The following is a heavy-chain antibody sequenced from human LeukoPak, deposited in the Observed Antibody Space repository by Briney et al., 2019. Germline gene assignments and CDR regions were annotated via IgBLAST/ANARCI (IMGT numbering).Heavy chain of an antibody. D-gene: IGHD6-19*01. J-gene: IGHJ4*02. CDR3: ARESTTVAGTFDY. Sequence: SETLSLTCAVHGGSFSGYYWSWIRQPPGKGLEWIGDINHSGSTNYNPSLKSRVTISVDTSKNQFSLKLSSVTAADTAMYYCARESTTVAGTFDYWGQGTLVTVSS. CDR1: GGSFSGYY. V-gene: IGHV4-34*01. CDR2: INHSGST.